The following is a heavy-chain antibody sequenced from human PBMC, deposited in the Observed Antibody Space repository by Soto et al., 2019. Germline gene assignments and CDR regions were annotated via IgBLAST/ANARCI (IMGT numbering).Heavy chain of an antibody. J-gene: IGHJ4*02. CDR2: IWHDGGAK. CDR3: ARDPGRDSPIDY. Sequence: QVQLVESGGGVVQPGRSLRLSCIASGFTLSDYGMHWVRQAPGKGLEWVAVIWHDGGAKYYAESVTGRITISRDNSKNTVHLQIDSLGAEDTALYYCARDPGRDSPIDYWGQGTLVTVSS. CDR1: GFTLSDYG. D-gene: IGHD3-22*01. V-gene: IGHV3-33*01.